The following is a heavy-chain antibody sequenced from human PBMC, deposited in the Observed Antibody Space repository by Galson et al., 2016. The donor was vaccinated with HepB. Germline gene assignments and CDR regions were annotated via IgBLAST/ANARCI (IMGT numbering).Heavy chain of an antibody. CDR2: INPKNGDT. CDR3: ARESFLVTGSIAKAGWFDP. Sequence: SVKVSCKASGYSFTGHYMHWVRQAPGQGLEWMGWINPKNGDTGYAQKFQGSVTLTRDTSINTTYMELRNLKFDDTAFYHCARESFLVTGSIAKAGWFDPWGQGTLVTVSS. CDR1: GYSFTGHY. V-gene: IGHV1-2*04. D-gene: IGHD1-20*01. J-gene: IGHJ5*02.